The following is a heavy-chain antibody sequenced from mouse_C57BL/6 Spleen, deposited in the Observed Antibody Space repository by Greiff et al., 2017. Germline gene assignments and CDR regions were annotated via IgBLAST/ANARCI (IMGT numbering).Heavy chain of an antibody. Sequence: EVQLQQSGPELVKPGASVKMSCKASGYTFTDYNMHWVKQSHGKSLEWIGYINPNNGGTSYNQKFKGKATLTVNKSSSKTYMELRSLTSEDSAVYYCARRRILRNYAMDYWGQGTSVTVSS. D-gene: IGHD1-1*01. J-gene: IGHJ4*01. CDR3: ARRRILRNYAMDY. CDR2: INPNNGGT. CDR1: GYTFTDYN. V-gene: IGHV1-22*01.